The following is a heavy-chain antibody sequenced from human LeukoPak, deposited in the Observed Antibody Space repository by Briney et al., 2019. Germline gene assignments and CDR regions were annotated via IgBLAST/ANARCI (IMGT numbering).Heavy chain of an antibody. V-gene: IGHV1-18*01. CDR3: ARTTSGSYSPLYDY. J-gene: IGHJ4*02. D-gene: IGHD3-10*01. CDR2: ISAYNGNT. CDR1: GYTFTSYG. Sequence: ASVKVSCTASGYTFTSYGISWVRQAPGQGLEWMGWISAYNGNTNYAQKLQGRVTMTTDTSTSTAYMELRSLRSDDTAVYYCARTTSGSYSPLYDYWGQGTLVTVSS.